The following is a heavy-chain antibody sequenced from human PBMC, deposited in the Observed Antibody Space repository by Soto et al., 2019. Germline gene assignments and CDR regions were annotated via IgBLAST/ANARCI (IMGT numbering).Heavy chain of an antibody. CDR2: IHYSGDS. Sequence: SETLSLTCTVIGVSVSSNNYYWSWIRQRPGKGLEWIGYIHYSGDSYDNPSLTSRITMSMDVSKNQFSLNLRSVTAADTAIYYCARDVNDSSGSQGFDYWGQGTLVTVSS. V-gene: IGHV4-31*03. D-gene: IGHD3-22*01. J-gene: IGHJ4*02. CDR3: ARDVNDSSGSQGFDY. CDR1: GVSVSSNNYY.